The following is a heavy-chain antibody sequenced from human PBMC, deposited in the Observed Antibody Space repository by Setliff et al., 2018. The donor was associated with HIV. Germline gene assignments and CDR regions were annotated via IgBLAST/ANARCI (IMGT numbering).Heavy chain of an antibody. Sequence: GGSLSLSCAAAGFTFRNYWMSWVRQAPGKGLEWVANIKQDGSEKYYVDSVKGRFTVSRDNAKNSLYLQMHSLRAEDTAVYYCARDREYYDSSGYYAVTAFDIWGQGTMVTVSS. CDR3: ARDREYYDSSGYYAVTAFDI. V-gene: IGHV3-7*01. CDR2: IKQDGSEK. CDR1: GFTFRNYW. D-gene: IGHD3-22*01. J-gene: IGHJ3*02.